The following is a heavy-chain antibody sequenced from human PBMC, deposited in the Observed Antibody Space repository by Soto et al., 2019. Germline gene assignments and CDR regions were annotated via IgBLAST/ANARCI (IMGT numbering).Heavy chain of an antibody. V-gene: IGHV3-21*01. J-gene: IGHJ4*02. CDR2: ISSSSTYI. CDR3: ARLASGYDFSDY. CDR1: GFTFSRYS. Sequence: EVQLVESGGDLVKPGGSLRLSCAASGFTFSRYSMDWVRQAPGKGLEWVASISSSSTYIYYADSVEGRFTISRDNAKNSLYLQMNSLSAEETAVYYCARLASGYDFSDYWGQGTLVAVSS. D-gene: IGHD5-12*01.